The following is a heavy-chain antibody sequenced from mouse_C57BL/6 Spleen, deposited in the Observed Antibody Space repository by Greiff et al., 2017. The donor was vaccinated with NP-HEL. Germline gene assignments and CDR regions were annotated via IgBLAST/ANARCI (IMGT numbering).Heavy chain of an antibody. CDR1: GYTFTSYW. V-gene: IGHV1-52*01. J-gene: IGHJ2*01. CDR3: ARGTTYYSTLDY. Sequence: VQLQQPGAELVGPGSSVKLSCKASGYTFTSYWMHWVKQRPIQGLEWIGNIDPSDSETHYNQKFKDKATLTVDKSSSTAYMQLSSLTSEDSAVYYCARGTTYYSTLDYWGQGTTLTVSS. CDR2: IDPSDSET. D-gene: IGHD2-5*01.